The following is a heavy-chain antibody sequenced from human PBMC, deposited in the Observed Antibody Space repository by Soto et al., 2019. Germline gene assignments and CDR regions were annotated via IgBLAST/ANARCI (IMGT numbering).Heavy chain of an antibody. CDR3: ARNSTNYYDSSGYGDWYFDL. CDR2: IIPILGIA. V-gene: IGHV1-69*02. D-gene: IGHD3-22*01. Sequence: SVKVSCKASGGTFSSYTISWVRQAPGQGLEWMGRIIPILGIANYAQKFQGRVTITADKSTSTAYMELSSLRSEGTAVYYCARNSTNYYDSSGYGDWYFDLWGRGTLVTVSS. J-gene: IGHJ2*01. CDR1: GGTFSSYT.